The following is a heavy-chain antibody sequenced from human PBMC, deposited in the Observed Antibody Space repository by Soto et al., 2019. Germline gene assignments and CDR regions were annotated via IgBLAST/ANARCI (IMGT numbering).Heavy chain of an antibody. CDR3: ARIDPPLMLAWFDP. J-gene: IGHJ5*02. CDR1: GGSISSNY. Sequence: QVQLQESGPGLVKVSETLSLTCTVSGGSISSNYWSWIRQPPGKGLEWIGYIYYSGSTNYNSSLKSRVTISVHTSTNQFSLQLTSVTAADTAVYYCARIDPPLMLAWFDPWGQGTLVTVSS. V-gene: IGHV4-59*01. D-gene: IGHD2-8*01. CDR2: IYYSGST.